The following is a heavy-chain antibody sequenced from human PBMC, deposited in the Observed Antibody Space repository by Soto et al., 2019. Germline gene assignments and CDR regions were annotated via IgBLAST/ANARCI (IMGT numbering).Heavy chain of an antibody. CDR2: IYTSGST. Sequence: SETLSLTCTVSGGSISSYYWSWIRQPAGKGLEWIGRIYTSGSTNYNPSLKSRVTMSVDTSKNQFSLKLSSVTAADTDVYYRGRGYYYGSGSYYLDYYYYGMDVWGQGTTVTVSS. V-gene: IGHV4-4*07. J-gene: IGHJ6*02. CDR3: GRGYYYGSGSYYLDYYYYGMDV. CDR1: GGSISSYY. D-gene: IGHD3-10*01.